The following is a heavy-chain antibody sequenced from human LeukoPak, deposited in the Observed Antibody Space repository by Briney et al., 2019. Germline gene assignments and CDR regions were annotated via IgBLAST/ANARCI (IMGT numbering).Heavy chain of an antibody. CDR3: ARESLVAATPYAFDI. V-gene: IGHV4-31*11. CDR2: IYYSGST. J-gene: IGHJ3*02. D-gene: IGHD2-15*01. Sequence: SETLSLTCAVYGGSFSGYYWSWIRQHPGKGLEWIGYIYYSGSTYYNPSLKSRVTISVDTSKNQFSLKLSSVTAADTAVYYCARESLVAATPYAFDIWGQGTMVTVSS. CDR1: GGSFSGYY.